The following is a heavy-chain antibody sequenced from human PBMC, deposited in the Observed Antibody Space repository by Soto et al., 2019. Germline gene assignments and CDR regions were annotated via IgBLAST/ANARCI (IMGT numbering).Heavy chain of an antibody. CDR1: GFTFSSYG. CDR2: ISYDGSNK. CDR3: AKEWELRFRQSGPDY. V-gene: IGHV3-30*18. D-gene: IGHD1-26*01. J-gene: IGHJ4*02. Sequence: QVQLVESGGGVVQPGRSLRLSCAASGFTFSSYGMHWVRQAPGKGLEWVAVISYDGSNKYYADSVKGRFTISRDNSKNTLYLQMNSLRAEDTAVYYCAKEWELRFRQSGPDYWGQGTLGTVSS.